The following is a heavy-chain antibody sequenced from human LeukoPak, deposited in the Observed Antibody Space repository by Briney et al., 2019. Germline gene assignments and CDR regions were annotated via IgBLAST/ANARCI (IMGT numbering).Heavy chain of an antibody. CDR2: INHSGST. V-gene: IGHV4-34*01. Sequence: SETLSLTCAVYGGSFSGYYWSWIRQPPGKGLEWIGEINHSGSTNYNPSLKSRVTISVDTSKNQFSLKLSSVTAADTAVYHCARLRGRSDYWGQGTLVTVSS. J-gene: IGHJ4*02. D-gene: IGHD2-15*01. CDR3: ARLRGRSDY. CDR1: GGSFSGYY.